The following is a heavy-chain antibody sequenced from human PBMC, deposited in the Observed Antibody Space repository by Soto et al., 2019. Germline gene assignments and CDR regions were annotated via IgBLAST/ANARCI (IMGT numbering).Heavy chain of an antibody. D-gene: IGHD2-15*01. CDR2: ISTSNGHT. CDR3: VRVESVAASPFES. V-gene: IGHV1-18*01. J-gene: IGHJ4*02. Sequence: QVQLIQSGAEVKRPGASLKVSCRASGYAFNTYGVSWVRQAPGQGLEWVGWISTSNGHTNFAQNFQGRVTLTTDTSTSTAYMELRSLTSDDTAVYYCVRVESVAASPFESWGQGTLVTVSS. CDR1: GYAFNTYG.